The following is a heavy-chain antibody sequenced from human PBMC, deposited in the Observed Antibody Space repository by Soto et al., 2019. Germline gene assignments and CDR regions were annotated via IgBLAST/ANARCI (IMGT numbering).Heavy chain of an antibody. CDR3: ARVPNDFWSGYSNGMDV. D-gene: IGHD3-3*01. CDR1: GGSISSGGYY. Sequence: SETLSLTCTVSGGSISSGGYYWSWIRQHPGKGLEWIGYIYYSGSTYYNPSLKSRVTISVDTSKNQFSLKLSSVTAADTAVYYCARVPNDFWSGYSNGMDVWGQGTTVTVSS. CDR2: IYYSGST. V-gene: IGHV4-31*03. J-gene: IGHJ6*02.